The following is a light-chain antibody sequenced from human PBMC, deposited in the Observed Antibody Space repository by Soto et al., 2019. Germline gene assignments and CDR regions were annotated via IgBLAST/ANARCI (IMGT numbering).Light chain of an antibody. J-gene: IGKJ4*01. Sequence: EIVMTQSPATLSVSPGERATLSFRTSQSVSSNLAWYQQKPGQAPRLLIYGASTRATGIPARFSGSGSGTEFTLTISSLQSEDFAVYYCQQYSNWPLGFGGGTKVDI. CDR1: QSVSSN. V-gene: IGKV3-15*01. CDR2: GAS. CDR3: QQYSNWPLG.